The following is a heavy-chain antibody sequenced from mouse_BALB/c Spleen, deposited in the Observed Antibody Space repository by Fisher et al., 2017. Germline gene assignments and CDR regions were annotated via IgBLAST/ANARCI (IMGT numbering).Heavy chain of an antibody. Sequence: QGKATITADTSSNTTYLQLSSLTSEDTAVYYCARNYRYDWYFDVWGAGTTVTVSS. J-gene: IGHJ1*01. CDR3: ARNYRYDWYFDV. D-gene: IGHD2-14*01. V-gene: IGHV14-2*01.